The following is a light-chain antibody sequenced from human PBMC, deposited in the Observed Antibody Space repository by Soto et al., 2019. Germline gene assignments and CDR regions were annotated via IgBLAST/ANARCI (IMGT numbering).Light chain of an antibody. V-gene: IGLV1-44*01. Sequence: QSVLTQPPSASGTPGQRVTISCSGSSSNIGSNTVNWYQQLPGTAPQLLIYTNSQRPSGVPDRFSGSKSGTSATLGITGFQTGDEADYYCGSWDSSLSAYVFGTGTKVTVL. CDR3: GSWDSSLSAYV. J-gene: IGLJ1*01. CDR2: TNS. CDR1: SSNIGSNT.